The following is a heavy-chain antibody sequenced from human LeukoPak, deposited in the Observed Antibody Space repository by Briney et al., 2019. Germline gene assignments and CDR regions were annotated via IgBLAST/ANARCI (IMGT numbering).Heavy chain of an antibody. J-gene: IGHJ5*02. D-gene: IGHD3-16*02. V-gene: IGHV1-46*01. CDR3: ARDNSVGDIAWWFDP. CDR1: GYSFTSHY. Sequence: ASVKVSCKASGYSFTSHYMHWVRQAPGQGLEWMGLINPSGSSTLYAQKFQGRVTMTRDMSTTTDYMELSSLRSEDTAVYYCARDNSVGDIAWWFDPWGQGTQVTVSS. CDR2: INPSGSST.